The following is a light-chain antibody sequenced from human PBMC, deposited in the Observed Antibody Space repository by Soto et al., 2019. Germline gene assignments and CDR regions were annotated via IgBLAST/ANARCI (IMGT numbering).Light chain of an antibody. CDR2: DAS. Sequence: EIVMTQSPATLSVSPGERATLSCGASQSIISNYLAWYQQKPGLAPRLLIHDASIRASGIPDRFSGSGSGTDFTLMISRLEPEDFAVYYCQQYSNSPPITFGGGTKVDIK. CDR1: QSIISNY. CDR3: QQYSNSPPIT. V-gene: IGKV3D-20*01. J-gene: IGKJ4*01.